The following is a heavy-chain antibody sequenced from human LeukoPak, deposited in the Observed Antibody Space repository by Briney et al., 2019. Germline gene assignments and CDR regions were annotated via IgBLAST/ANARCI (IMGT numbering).Heavy chain of an antibody. CDR2: TYYTGST. J-gene: IGHJ5*02. V-gene: IGHV4-59*12. Sequence: SEPLSLTCIVSGGSISNYYWSWIRQSPGKGLEWIGYTYYTGSTNYNPSLKSRVTISVDTSKNQFSLKLASVTAADTAIYYCAKGAGGFSYYNWFDPWGQGTLVTVSS. CDR1: GGSISNYY. D-gene: IGHD5-18*01. CDR3: AKGAGGFSYYNWFDP.